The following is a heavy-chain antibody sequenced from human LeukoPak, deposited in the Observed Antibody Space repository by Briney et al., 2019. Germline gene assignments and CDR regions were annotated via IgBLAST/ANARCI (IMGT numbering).Heavy chain of an antibody. Sequence: PGGSLRLSCAVSGFTVSSNYISWVRQAPGKGLEWVSILYSDGATYYADSVKGRFTISRDNSKNILYLQMNSLRAEDTAVCYCARVRGYCSTSTCQYHYYYLDVWGNGTTVTVSS. CDR2: LYSDGAT. CDR3: ARVRGYCSTSTCQYHYYYLDV. V-gene: IGHV3-66*02. D-gene: IGHD2-2*01. CDR1: GFTVSSNY. J-gene: IGHJ6*03.